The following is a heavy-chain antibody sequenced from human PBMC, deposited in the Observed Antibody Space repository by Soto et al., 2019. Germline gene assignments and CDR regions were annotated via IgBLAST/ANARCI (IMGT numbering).Heavy chain of an antibody. CDR2: IYYSGST. Sequence: SETMSLTCTVAGGSISSYYLSWIRQPPGKGLEWIGYIYYSGSTNYNPSLKSRVTISVDTSKNQFSLKLSSVTAADTAVYYCARLLRWFDPWGQGTLVTVSS. J-gene: IGHJ5*02. V-gene: IGHV4-59*08. CDR1: GGSISSYY. CDR3: ARLLRWFDP.